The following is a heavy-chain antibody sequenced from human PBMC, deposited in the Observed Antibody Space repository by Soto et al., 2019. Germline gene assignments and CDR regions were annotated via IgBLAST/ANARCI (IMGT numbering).Heavy chain of an antibody. V-gene: IGHV3-23*01. J-gene: IGHJ4*02. Sequence: EVQLLDSGGGLVQPGGSLRLSCVASEFTFRNYPMTWVRQTPGEGLDWVATISHDGSQRYHADSVKGRFTISRDNSKNTLYLQMNSLRVEDTAIYYCAREIPTIGPHFDCWGQGTLVTVSS. CDR3: AREIPTIGPHFDC. D-gene: IGHD2-2*01. CDR1: EFTFRNYP. CDR2: ISHDGSQR.